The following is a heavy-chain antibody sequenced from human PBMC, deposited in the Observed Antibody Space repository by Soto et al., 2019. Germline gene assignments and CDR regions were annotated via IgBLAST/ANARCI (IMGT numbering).Heavy chain of an antibody. D-gene: IGHD3-10*01. CDR2: MYFTGST. CDR3: ARDLNYGLYYFDY. V-gene: IGHV4-38-2*02. Sequence: TSETLSLTCTVSGYSISTGSYWGWIRQPPGKGLEWIGSMYFTGSTYYNPSLKSRVTISVDTSKNQLSLKLTSVTAADTAVYYCARDLNYGLYYFDYWGQGTLVTVSS. J-gene: IGHJ4*02. CDR1: GYSISTGSY.